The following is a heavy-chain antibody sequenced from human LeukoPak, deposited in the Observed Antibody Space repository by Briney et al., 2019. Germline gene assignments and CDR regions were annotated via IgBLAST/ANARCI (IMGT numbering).Heavy chain of an antibody. J-gene: IGHJ4*02. CDR2: LNEDGSEK. Sequence: PGGSLTLSCAASGFNFRTKWMSWVRQPPGKGLEWVANLNEDGSEKYYVDSLKGRFTITGDNAENSLYLHMNSLRAEDTAVYYCARGGAGYYFDSWGQGTLLTVSS. CDR3: ARGGAGYYFDS. V-gene: IGHV3-7*01. CDR1: GFNFRTKW. D-gene: IGHD6-19*01.